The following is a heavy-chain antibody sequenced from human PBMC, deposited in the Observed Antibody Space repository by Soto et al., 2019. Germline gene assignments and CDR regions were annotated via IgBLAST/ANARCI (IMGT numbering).Heavy chain of an antibody. CDR1: GFTFSTYG. CDR3: AKDFHPSQSYALYNWLDP. V-gene: IGHV3-30*18. Sequence: QVQLVESGGGVVQPGRSLRLSCAASGFTFSTYGMFWVRQPPGKGLEWVAAIPSDGSNKYYADSVKGRFTISRDNSKNTLFLQMDSLRTEDTAVYYCAKDFHPSQSYALYNWLDPWGQGTLVTVSS. J-gene: IGHJ5*02. D-gene: IGHD3-16*01. CDR2: IPSDGSNK.